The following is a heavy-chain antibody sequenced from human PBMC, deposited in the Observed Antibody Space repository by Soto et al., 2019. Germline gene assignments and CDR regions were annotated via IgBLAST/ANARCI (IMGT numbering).Heavy chain of an antibody. CDR3: ARGCRHYYGSGSYLQALYNWFDP. Sequence: PSETLSLTCTVSGGSISSGGYYWSWIRQHPGKGLEWIGYIYYSGSTYYNPSLKSRVTISVDTSKNQFSLKLSSVTAADTAVYYCARGCRHYYGSGSYLQALYNWFDPWGQGTLVTVSS. CDR1: GGSISSGGYY. CDR2: IYYSGST. J-gene: IGHJ5*02. D-gene: IGHD3-10*01. V-gene: IGHV4-31*03.